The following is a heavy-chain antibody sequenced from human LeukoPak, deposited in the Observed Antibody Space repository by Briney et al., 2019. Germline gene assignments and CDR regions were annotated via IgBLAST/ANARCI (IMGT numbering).Heavy chain of an antibody. Sequence: ASVKVSCKASGYTFTSYYMHWVRQAPGQGLEWMGWISAYNGNTNYAQKLQGRVTMTEDTSTDTAYMELSSLRSEVTAVYYCATDLTVTTDLDYWGQGTLVTVSS. CDR3: ATDLTVTTDLDY. D-gene: IGHD4-17*01. CDR1: GYTFTSYY. V-gene: IGHV1-18*04. CDR2: ISAYNGNT. J-gene: IGHJ4*02.